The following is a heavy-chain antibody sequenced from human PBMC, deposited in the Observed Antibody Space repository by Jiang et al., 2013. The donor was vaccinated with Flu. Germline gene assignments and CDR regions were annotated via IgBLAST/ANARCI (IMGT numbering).Heavy chain of an antibody. V-gene: IGHV5-51*01. Sequence: VQLVESGAEVKKPGESLRISCKGSGYVFSSYWIGWVRQMPGKGLEWMGIIYPGDSDIRYSPSFQGQVTISVDTSKNTAYLQWGSLKVSDSGIYYCARPGSGANGGRRIYNGEDVVGPRDHGSPSP. J-gene: IGHJ6*02. CDR2: IYPGDSDI. D-gene: IGHD6-19*01. CDR1: GYVFSSYW. CDR3: ARPGSGANGGRRIYNGEDV.